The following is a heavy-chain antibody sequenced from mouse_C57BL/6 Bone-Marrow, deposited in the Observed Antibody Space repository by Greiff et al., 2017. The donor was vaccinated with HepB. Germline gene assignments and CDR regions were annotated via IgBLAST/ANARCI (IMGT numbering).Heavy chain of an antibody. J-gene: IGHJ1*03. D-gene: IGHD1-1*01. V-gene: IGHV1-55*01. CDR3: ARGEIYYYGSSYVWYFDV. CDR2: IYPGSGST. CDR1: GYTFTSYW. Sequence: QVQLQRPGAELVKPGASVKMSCKASGYTFTSYWITWVKQRPGQGLEWIGDIYPGSGSTNYNEKFKSKATLTVDTSSSTAYMQLSSLTSEDSAVYYCARGEIYYYGSSYVWYFDVWGTGTTVTVSS.